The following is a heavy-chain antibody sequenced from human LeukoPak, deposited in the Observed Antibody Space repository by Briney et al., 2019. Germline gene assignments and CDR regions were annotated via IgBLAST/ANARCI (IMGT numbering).Heavy chain of an antibody. D-gene: IGHD3-3*01. CDR1: GFTFSSYA. CDR2: ISGSGGST. Sequence: GGSLRLSCAASGFTFSSYAMSWVRQAPGKGLEWVSAISGSGGSTYYADSVKGRFTISRDKSKNTLYLQMNSLRAEDTAVYYYAKVRITIFGVVITPPDYWGQGTLVTVSS. V-gene: IGHV3-23*01. CDR3: AKVRITIFGVVITPPDY. J-gene: IGHJ4*02.